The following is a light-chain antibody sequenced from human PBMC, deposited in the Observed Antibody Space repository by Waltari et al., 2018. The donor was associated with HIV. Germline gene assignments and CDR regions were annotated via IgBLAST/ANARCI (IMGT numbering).Light chain of an antibody. CDR3: QSFDANNHWV. V-gene: IGLV6-57*03. CDR2: EDY. J-gene: IGLJ3*02. CDR1: SGSIASND. Sequence: FMLTQPHSVSESPGKTVTISCTRSSGSIASNDVHWFQQRPVNAPTTILYEDYQRPSVVPDRFSGTIVKSSNSASLTISGVKTEDEADYYCQSFDANNHWVFGGGTRLTVL.